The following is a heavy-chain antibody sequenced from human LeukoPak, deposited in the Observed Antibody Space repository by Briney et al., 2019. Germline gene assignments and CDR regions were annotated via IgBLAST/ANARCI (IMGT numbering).Heavy chain of an antibody. CDR2: IIPIFGTA. CDR1: GGTFSSYA. J-gene: IGHJ2*01. V-gene: IGHV1-69*05. CDR3: ARDRKWGSSWQKYWYFDL. D-gene: IGHD6-13*01. Sequence: ASVKVSCXASGGTFSSYAISWVRQAPGQGLEWMGGIIPIFGTANYAQKFQGRVTITTEESTSTSYMELSSLRSEDTAVYYCARDRKWGSSWQKYWYFDLWGRGTLVTVSS.